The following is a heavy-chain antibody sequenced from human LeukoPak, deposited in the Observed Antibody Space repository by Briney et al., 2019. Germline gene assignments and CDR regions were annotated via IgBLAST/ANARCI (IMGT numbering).Heavy chain of an antibody. V-gene: IGHV3-74*01. J-gene: IGHJ4*02. CDR2: IKTDGSST. Sequence: GGSLRLSCAASGFTFSSYWMHWVRQAPGKGLVWVSRIKTDGSSTSYADSVKGRFTISRDNAKNTLYLQMNSLRAEDTAVNYCARKRDGAYDFDYWGQGTLVTVSS. CDR1: GFTFSSYW. CDR3: ARKRDGAYDFDY. D-gene: IGHD5-24*01.